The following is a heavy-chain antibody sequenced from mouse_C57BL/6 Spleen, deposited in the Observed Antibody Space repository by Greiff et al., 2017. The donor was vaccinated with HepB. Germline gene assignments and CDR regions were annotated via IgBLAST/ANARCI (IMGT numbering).Heavy chain of an antibody. CDR2: IDPSDSYT. CDR1: GYTFTSYW. Sequence: VQLQQPGAELVMPGASVKLSCKASGYTFTSYWMHWVKQRPGQGLEWIGEIDPSDSYTNYNQKFKGKSTLSVDKSSSTAYMQLSSLTSEDTAVYYCASRPYFDVWGTGTTVTVSS. CDR3: ASRPYFDV. J-gene: IGHJ1*03. V-gene: IGHV1-69*01.